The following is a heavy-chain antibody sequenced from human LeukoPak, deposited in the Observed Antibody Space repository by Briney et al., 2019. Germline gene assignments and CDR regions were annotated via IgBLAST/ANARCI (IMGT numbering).Heavy chain of an antibody. J-gene: IGHJ4*02. CDR3: ARGGGYYGVDY. V-gene: IGHV3-53*01. D-gene: IGHD4-17*01. CDR1: GFTVDSNN. Sequence: GGSLRLSCAASGFTVDSNNLNWVRQAPGKGLEWVSAIYSGGSTYYADSVKGRFTISRDNSKNTLYLEMNSLRVEDTAVYFCARGGGYYGVDYWGQGTLVTVSS. CDR2: IYSGGST.